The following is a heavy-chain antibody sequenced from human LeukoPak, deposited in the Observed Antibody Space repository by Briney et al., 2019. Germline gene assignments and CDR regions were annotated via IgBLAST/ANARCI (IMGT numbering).Heavy chain of an antibody. J-gene: IGHJ4*02. CDR1: GGTFSSYA. Sequence: SVTVSCKASGGTFSSYAISWVRQAPGQGLEWMVGIIPIFGTANYAQKFQGRVTITADESTSTAYMELSSLRSEDTAVYYCAREAVAGTRTPDYWGQGTLVTVSS. CDR2: IIPIFGTA. CDR3: AREAVAGTRTPDY. V-gene: IGHV1-69*01. D-gene: IGHD6-19*01.